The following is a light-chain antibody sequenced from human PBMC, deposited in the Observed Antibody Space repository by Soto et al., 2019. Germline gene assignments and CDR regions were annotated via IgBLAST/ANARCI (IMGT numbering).Light chain of an antibody. Sequence: DIILTQSPGTLSLSPGERATLSCRASQSVNSGYLVWYQQKPGQAPRLLIYGASTRATGIPDRFSKSGSGTDFTLTISRLEPEDFAVYYCQQYGSSPTFGQGTRLEIK. V-gene: IGKV3-20*01. J-gene: IGKJ5*01. CDR1: QSVNSGY. CDR2: GAS. CDR3: QQYGSSPT.